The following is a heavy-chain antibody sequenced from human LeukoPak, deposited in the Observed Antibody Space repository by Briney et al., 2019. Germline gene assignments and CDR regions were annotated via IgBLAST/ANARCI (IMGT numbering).Heavy chain of an antibody. CDR2: IKQDGSEK. CDR1: GFTISSDW. D-gene: IGHD3-3*01. J-gene: IGHJ4*02. Sequence: GGSLRLSCAASGFTISSDWKRWGSQDPGKGREWVANIKQDGSEKYYVESVKGRFTISRDNAKNSLYLQMNSLRAEDTAVYYCARVSGGRITIFGVAWYWLQGTLVTVSS. V-gene: IGHV3-7*01. CDR3: ARVSGGRITIFGVAWY.